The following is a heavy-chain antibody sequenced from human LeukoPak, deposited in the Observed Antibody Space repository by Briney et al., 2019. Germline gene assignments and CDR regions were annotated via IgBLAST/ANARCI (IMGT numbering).Heavy chain of an antibody. D-gene: IGHD1-1*01. Sequence: GGSLRLSCAASGFTFSNYLMTWVRQAPGKGLEWVADIKADGSEKYYVDSVKGRFTILRDNAKNSLYLQMNSLRAEDTAVYYCARKRGDIDNHFDYWGQGTLVTVSS. CDR1: GFTFSNYL. CDR3: ARKRGDIDNHFDY. J-gene: IGHJ4*02. V-gene: IGHV3-7*01. CDR2: IKADGSEK.